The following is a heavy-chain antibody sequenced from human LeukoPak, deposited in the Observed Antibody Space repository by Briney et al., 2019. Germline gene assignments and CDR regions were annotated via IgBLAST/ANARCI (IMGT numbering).Heavy chain of an antibody. V-gene: IGHV3-30-3*01. Sequence: PGGSLRLSCAASGFTFSSYAMHWVRQAPGKGLEWVALISYDGSNKYYADSVKGRFTISRDNSKNTLYLQMNSLRAEDTAVYYCAKGHNYYDSSGYRSFDYWGQGTLVTVSS. CDR3: AKGHNYYDSSGYRSFDY. D-gene: IGHD3-22*01. CDR2: ISYDGSNK. CDR1: GFTFSSYA. J-gene: IGHJ4*02.